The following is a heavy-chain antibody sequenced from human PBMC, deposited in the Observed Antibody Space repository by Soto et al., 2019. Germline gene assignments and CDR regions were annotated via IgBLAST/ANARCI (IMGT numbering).Heavy chain of an antibody. CDR3: AGDIVVVPAANPWYFDL. J-gene: IGHJ2*01. Sequence: EASVKVSCKASGGTFSSYTISWVRQAPGQGLEWMGRIIPILGIANYAQKFQGRVTITADKSTSTAYMELSSLRSEDTAVYYCAGDIVVVPAANPWYFDLWGRGTLVTVSS. CDR1: GGTFSSYT. V-gene: IGHV1-69*02. CDR2: IIPILGIA. D-gene: IGHD2-2*01.